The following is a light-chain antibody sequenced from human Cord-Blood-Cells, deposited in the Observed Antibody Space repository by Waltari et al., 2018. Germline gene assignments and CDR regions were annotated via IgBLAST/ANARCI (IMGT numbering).Light chain of an antibody. CDR1: SSYVGGYNN. CDR3: SSYAGSNNLV. J-gene: IGLJ3*02. CDR2: EVS. Sequence: QSALTQPPSASGSPGQSVTISCTGTSSYVGGYNNVSWYQQHPGKAPKLMIYEVSKRPSGVPGRFAGSKSGNTASLTVSGLQAEDEADYYCSSYAGSNNLVFGGGTKLTVL. V-gene: IGLV2-8*01.